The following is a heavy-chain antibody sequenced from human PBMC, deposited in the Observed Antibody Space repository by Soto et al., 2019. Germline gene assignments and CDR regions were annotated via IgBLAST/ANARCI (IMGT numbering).Heavy chain of an antibody. CDR3: AKDRVTVVGYDAFDI. J-gene: IGHJ3*02. D-gene: IGHD6-19*01. Sequence: GGSLRLSCAASGFTLSSYAMSWVRQAPGKGLEWVSGISGSGGSTYYADSVKGRFTISRDNSKNTLYLQMNSLRAEDTAVYYCAKDRVTVVGYDAFDIWGQGTMVTISS. V-gene: IGHV3-23*01. CDR2: ISGSGGST. CDR1: GFTLSSYA.